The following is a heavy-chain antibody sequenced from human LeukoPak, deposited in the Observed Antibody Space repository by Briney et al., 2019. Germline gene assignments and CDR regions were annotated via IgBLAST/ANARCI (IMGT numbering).Heavy chain of an antibody. CDR3: ARDQTLGSITIFVSGWFDP. CDR2: INWNGGST. D-gene: IGHD3-3*01. V-gene: IGHV3-20*04. Sequence: GGSLRLSCAASGFTFDDYGMSWVRQAPGKGLEWVSGINWNGGSTGYADSVKGRFTVSRDNAKNSLYLQMNSLRAEDTAIYYCARDQTLGSITIFVSGWFDPWGQGTLVTVSS. J-gene: IGHJ5*02. CDR1: GFTFDDYG.